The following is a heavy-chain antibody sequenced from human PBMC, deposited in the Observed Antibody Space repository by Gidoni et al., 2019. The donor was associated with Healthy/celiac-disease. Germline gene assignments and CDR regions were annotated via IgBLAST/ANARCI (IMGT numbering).Heavy chain of an antibody. CDR3: ARWGYYGSGSYGQIDY. V-gene: IGHV4-59*08. CDR1: GGSISSYY. D-gene: IGHD3-10*01. CDR2: IYYSGST. Sequence: QVQLQESGPGLVKPSETLSLTCTVSGGSISSYYWSWIRQPPGKGLEWIGYIYYSGSTNYNPSLKSRVTISVDTSKNQFSLKLSSVTAADTAVYYCARWGYYGSGSYGQIDYWGQGTLVTVSS. J-gene: IGHJ4*02.